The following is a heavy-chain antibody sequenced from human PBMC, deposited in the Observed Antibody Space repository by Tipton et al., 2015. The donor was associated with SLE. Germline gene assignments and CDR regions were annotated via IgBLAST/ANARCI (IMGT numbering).Heavy chain of an antibody. CDR2: MYTSGST. D-gene: IGHD1/OR15-1a*01. Sequence: TLSLTCDVYGGSFSDYYWSWIRQPPGKGLEWIGYMYTSGSTNYNPSLKSRVTISVDTSKNQFSLKLSSLTAADTAVYYCARENSRKGFDIWGQGTMVTVSS. CDR1: GGSFSDYY. J-gene: IGHJ3*02. CDR3: ARENSRKGFDI. V-gene: IGHV4-4*08.